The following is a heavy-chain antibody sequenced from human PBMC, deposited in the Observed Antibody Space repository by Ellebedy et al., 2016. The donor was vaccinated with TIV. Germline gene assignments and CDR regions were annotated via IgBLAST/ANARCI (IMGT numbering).Heavy chain of an antibody. CDR2: INSDGSST. V-gene: IGHV3-74*01. Sequence: GGSLRLSXAASGFTFTNAWMHWVRQAPGKGLVWVSRINSDGSSTSYADSVKGRFTVSRDNAKNTLYLQMNSLRAEDTAVYYCARGRGKQLVFDYWGQGTLVAVSS. D-gene: IGHD3-10*01. J-gene: IGHJ4*02. CDR1: GFTFTNAW. CDR3: ARGRGKQLVFDY.